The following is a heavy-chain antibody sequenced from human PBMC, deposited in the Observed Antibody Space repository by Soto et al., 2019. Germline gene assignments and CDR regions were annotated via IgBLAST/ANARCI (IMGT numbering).Heavy chain of an antibody. CDR1: GGSISSYY. CDR2: IYYSGST. V-gene: IGHV4-59*08. CDR3: ARIRRGYSYVRYYYMDV. Sequence: PSETLSLTCTVSGGSISSYYWSWIRQPPGRGLEWIGYIYYSGSTNYNPSLKSRVTISVDTSKNQFSLKLSSVTAADTAVYYCARIRRGYSYVRYYYMDVWGKGTTVTVSS. J-gene: IGHJ6*03. D-gene: IGHD5-18*01.